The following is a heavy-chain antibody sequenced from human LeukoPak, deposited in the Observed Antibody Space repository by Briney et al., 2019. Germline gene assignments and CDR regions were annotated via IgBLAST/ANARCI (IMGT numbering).Heavy chain of an antibody. CDR2: INSDGSST. CDR1: GFSFSSYW. J-gene: IGHJ4*02. V-gene: IGHV3-74*01. CDR3: ARDPRQLVEPFDY. Sequence: GGSVRLSCAASGFSFSSYWMHWVRQAPGKGLVWVSRINSDGSSTSYADSVKGRFTISRDNAKNTLYLQMNSLRAEDTAVYYCARDPRQLVEPFDYWGQGTLVTVSS. D-gene: IGHD6-6*01.